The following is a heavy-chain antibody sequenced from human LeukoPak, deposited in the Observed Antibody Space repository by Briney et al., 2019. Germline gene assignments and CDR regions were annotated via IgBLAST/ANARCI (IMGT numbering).Heavy chain of an antibody. V-gene: IGHV3-7*05. CDR1: GFTFSDYW. D-gene: IGHD4-23*01. Sequence: PGGSLRLSCAASGFTFSDYWMTWVRQAPGKGLEWVANIKQDGSEKYYVDSVKGRFTISRDNAMNSLYLQMNSLRAEDTAVYYCARAKKVYGGNSGDWYFDLWGRGTLVTVSS. J-gene: IGHJ2*01. CDR2: IKQDGSEK. CDR3: ARAKKVYGGNSGDWYFDL.